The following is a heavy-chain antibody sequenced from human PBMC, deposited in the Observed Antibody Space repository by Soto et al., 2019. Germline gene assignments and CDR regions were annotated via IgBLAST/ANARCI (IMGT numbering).Heavy chain of an antibody. V-gene: IGHV1-2*02. CDR1: QYTFTDYY. D-gene: IGHD3-22*01. J-gene: IGHJ4*02. Sequence: QVQLLQSGAEVKKPGASVRVSCKASQYTFTDYYRHWVRQAPGQGLEWMGWINPYSGDTNYAQKFQGRVTVTRDTSLSTTYMDLSRLTSDDTAVYYCATGDSNYYLAINDYWGQGTLVTVSS. CDR3: ATGDSNYYLAINDY. CDR2: INPYSGDT.